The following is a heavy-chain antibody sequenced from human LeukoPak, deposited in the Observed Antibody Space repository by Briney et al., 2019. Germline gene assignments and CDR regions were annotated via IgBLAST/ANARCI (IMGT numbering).Heavy chain of an antibody. D-gene: IGHD6-13*01. Sequence: SETLSLTCTVSGGSISSSSYYWGWIRQPPGKGPEWIGNIYYSGSTYYNPSLKSRVTISVDTSKNHFSLKLSSVTAADTAVYYCARPYSYSSTWYFDSWGQGTLVTVSS. J-gene: IGHJ4*02. V-gene: IGHV4-39*02. CDR2: IYYSGST. CDR1: GGSISSSSYY. CDR3: ARPYSYSSTWYFDS.